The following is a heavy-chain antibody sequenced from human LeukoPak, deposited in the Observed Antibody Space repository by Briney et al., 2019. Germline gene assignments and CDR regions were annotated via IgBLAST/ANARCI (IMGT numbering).Heavy chain of an antibody. D-gene: IGHD3-22*01. J-gene: IGHJ4*02. CDR3: ARLISPPYYYDSSGYHPTRFDY. Sequence: GGSLRLSCAASGFTFSSYGMHWVRQAPGKGLEWVAVISYDGSNKYYADSVKGRFTISRDNSKNTLYLQMNSLRAEDTAVYYCARLISPPYYYDSSGYHPTRFDYWGQGTLVTVSS. V-gene: IGHV3-30*03. CDR1: GFTFSSYG. CDR2: ISYDGSNK.